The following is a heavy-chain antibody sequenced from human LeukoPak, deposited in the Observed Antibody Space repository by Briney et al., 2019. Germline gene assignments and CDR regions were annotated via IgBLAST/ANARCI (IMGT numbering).Heavy chain of an antibody. CDR2: IWYDGSNK. CDR1: GFXFSSYG. J-gene: IGHJ4*02. D-gene: IGHD1-26*01. V-gene: IGHV3-33*06. Sequence: GGSLRLSCAASGFXFSSYGMHWVRQAPGKGLEWVAVIWYDGSNKYYADSVKGRFTISRDNSKNTLYLQMNSLRAEDTAVYYCAKAKAKSGSYYFDYWGQGTLVTVSS. CDR3: AKAKAKSGSYYFDY.